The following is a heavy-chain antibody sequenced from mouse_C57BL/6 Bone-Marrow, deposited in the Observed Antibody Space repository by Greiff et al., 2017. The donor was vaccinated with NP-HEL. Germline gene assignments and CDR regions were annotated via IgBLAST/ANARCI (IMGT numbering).Heavy chain of an antibody. V-gene: IGHV1-81*01. CDR3: ATLPLAY. CDR1: GYTFTSYG. D-gene: IGHD5-5*01. J-gene: IGHJ3*01. Sequence: VKVVESGAELARPGASVKLSCKASGYTFTSYGISWVKQRTGQGLEWIGEIYPRSGNTYYNEKFKGKATLTADKSSSTAYMELRSLTSEDSAVYFCATLPLAYWGQGTLVTVSA. CDR2: IYPRSGNT.